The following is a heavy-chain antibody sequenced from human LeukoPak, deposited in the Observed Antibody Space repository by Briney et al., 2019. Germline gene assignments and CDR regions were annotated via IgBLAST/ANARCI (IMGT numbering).Heavy chain of an antibody. CDR2: IYYSGST. CDR1: GFTFSSYW. J-gene: IGHJ5*02. CDR3: ARVGGYDFWSGYRGGWFDP. V-gene: IGHV4-39*01. D-gene: IGHD3-3*01. Sequence: GSLRLSCAASGFTFSSYWMSWVRQAPGKGLEWIGSIYYSGSTYYNPSLKSRVTISVDTSKNQFSLKLSSVTAADTAVYYCARVGGYDFWSGYRGGWFDPWGQGTLVTVSS.